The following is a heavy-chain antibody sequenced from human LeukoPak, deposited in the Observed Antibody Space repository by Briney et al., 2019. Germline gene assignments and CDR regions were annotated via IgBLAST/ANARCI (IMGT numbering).Heavy chain of an antibody. CDR1: GFTFSSYW. Sequence: GGSLRLSCAASGFTFSSYWMHWVRQAPGKGLVWVSRINSDGSGTIYADSVKGRFTISRDNAENTLYLQMNSLRAEDMALYYCARGITGSRSGVDYWGQGTLVTVSS. CDR2: INSDGSGT. V-gene: IGHV3-74*01. J-gene: IGHJ4*02. CDR3: ARGITGSRSGVDY. D-gene: IGHD1-20*01.